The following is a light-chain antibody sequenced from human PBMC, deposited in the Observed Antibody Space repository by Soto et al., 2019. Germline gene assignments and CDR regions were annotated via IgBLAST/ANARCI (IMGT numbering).Light chain of an antibody. CDR3: QQYGSSPQT. Sequence: EIVLTQSPGTLSLSPGERATLSCRASQSVSSSYLAWYQQKPGQAPRLLIYGASSRATGIPDRFSGSGSGTDFTLTISRLEPEDFEVYYCQQYGSSPQTFGQGTQVDIK. CDR2: GAS. V-gene: IGKV3-20*01. J-gene: IGKJ1*01. CDR1: QSVSSSY.